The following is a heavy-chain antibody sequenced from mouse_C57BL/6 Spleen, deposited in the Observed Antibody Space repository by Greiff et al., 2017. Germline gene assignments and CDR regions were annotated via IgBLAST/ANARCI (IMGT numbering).Heavy chain of an antibody. CDR1: EYEFPSHD. D-gene: IGHD2-13*01. Sequence: EVKVVESGGGLVQPGESLKLSCESNEYEFPSHDMSWVRKTPEKRLELVAAINSDGGSTYYPDTMERRFIISIDNTQKTLYLQMSILGSEDTALYYCARRGEGYAMDYWGQGTSVTVSS. J-gene: IGHJ4*01. CDR2: INSDGGST. CDR3: ARRGEGYAMDY. V-gene: IGHV5-2*01.